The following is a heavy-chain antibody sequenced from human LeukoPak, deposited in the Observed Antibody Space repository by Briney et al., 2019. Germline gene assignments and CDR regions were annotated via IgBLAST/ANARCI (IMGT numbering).Heavy chain of an antibody. Sequence: SETLSLTCTMSGGSMINYYWGWIRQTPGKGLESLGYIFYSGVTDYNPPLKSRLTISIDTSKSQFSLNLNSVTAADTAVYYCARLGSQLWRYFDCWGQGTLVTVSS. CDR3: ARLGSQLWRYFDC. J-gene: IGHJ4*02. CDR1: GGSMINYY. D-gene: IGHD5-18*01. CDR2: IFYSGVT. V-gene: IGHV4-59*01.